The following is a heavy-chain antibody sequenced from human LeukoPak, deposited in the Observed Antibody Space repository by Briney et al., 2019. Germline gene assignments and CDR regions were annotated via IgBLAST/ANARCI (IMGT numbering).Heavy chain of an antibody. CDR3: ARHPRTYSSSGYYFDY. Sequence: GESLKISCKGSGYSFTSYWIGWVRQMPGKGPEWMGIIYPGDSDTRYCPSFQGQVTISADKSISTAYLQWSSLKASDTAMYYCARHPRTYSSSGYYFDYWGQGTLVTASS. J-gene: IGHJ4*02. CDR2: IYPGDSDT. V-gene: IGHV5-51*01. CDR1: GYSFTSYW. D-gene: IGHD6-6*01.